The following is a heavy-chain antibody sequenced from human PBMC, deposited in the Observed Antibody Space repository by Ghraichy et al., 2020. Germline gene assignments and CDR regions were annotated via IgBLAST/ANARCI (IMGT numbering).Heavy chain of an antibody. CDR1: GFTFSSYA. Sequence: GGSLRLSCAASGFTFSSYAMSWVRQAPGKGLEWVSAISGSGGSTYYADSVKGRFTISRDNSKNTLYLQMNSLRAEDTAVYYCAKDRVPAAMEPNWFDPWGQGTLVTVSS. J-gene: IGHJ5*02. D-gene: IGHD2-2*01. V-gene: IGHV3-23*01. CDR3: AKDRVPAAMEPNWFDP. CDR2: ISGSGGST.